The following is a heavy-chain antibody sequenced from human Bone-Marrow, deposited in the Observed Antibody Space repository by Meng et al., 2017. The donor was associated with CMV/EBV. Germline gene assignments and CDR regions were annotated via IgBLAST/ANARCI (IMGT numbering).Heavy chain of an antibody. CDR3: ARPHCSGGSCDPYYYYGMDV. CDR2: LNQDGSEK. CDR1: GFTFSSYW. Sequence: GGSLRLSCAASGFTFSSYWVSWVRQAPGKGLEWVANLNQDGSEKYYVDSVKGRFTISRDNAKNSLYLQMNSLRAEDTALYHCARPHCSGGSCDPYYYYGMDVWGQGTTVTVSS. D-gene: IGHD2-15*01. V-gene: IGHV3-7*03. J-gene: IGHJ6*02.